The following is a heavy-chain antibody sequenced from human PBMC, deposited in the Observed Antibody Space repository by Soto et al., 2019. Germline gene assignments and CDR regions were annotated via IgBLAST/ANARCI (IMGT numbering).Heavy chain of an antibody. CDR1: GFTFSDSS. CDR2: ISSSGSYI. V-gene: IGHV3-21*06. Sequence: EVQLVESGGGLVKPGGSLRLSCAASGFTFSDSSMNWVRQAPGKGLEWVSSISSSGSYIYYADSVQGRFTISRDNAKNLLYLQLESLRAEDTAVYYCASAYYWGQGTLVTVSS. J-gene: IGHJ4*02. CDR3: ASAYY.